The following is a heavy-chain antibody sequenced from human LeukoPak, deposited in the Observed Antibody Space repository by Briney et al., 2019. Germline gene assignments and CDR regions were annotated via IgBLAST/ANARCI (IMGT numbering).Heavy chain of an antibody. CDR3: VRERFHGSGAPKFDF. CDR2: ISGSGSYI. D-gene: IGHD3-10*01. CDR1: GFTFSDYS. V-gene: IGHV3-21*06. Sequence: GGSLRLSCAASGFTFSDYSMNWVRQTPRKGLEWVSCISGSGSYIYYADSVKGRFTISRDNAKNSLNLQVNSLRVEDTAVYYCVRERFHGSGAPKFDFWGQGTLVTVSS. J-gene: IGHJ4*02.